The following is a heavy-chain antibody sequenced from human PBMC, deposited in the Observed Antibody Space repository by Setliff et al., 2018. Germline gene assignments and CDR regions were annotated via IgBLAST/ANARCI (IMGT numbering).Heavy chain of an antibody. CDR1: GYNFITLG. Sequence: ASVKVSCKTSGYNFITLGINWVRQAPGQGLEWVGWISPYSGKTDYAQKFQGRVIMTIDSSTTTAYLELKTLRSDDTAVYYCARGRGPDIVVTIPGDYWAQGTLVTVSS. CDR3: ARGRGPDIVVTIPGDY. J-gene: IGHJ4*02. D-gene: IGHD2-15*01. CDR2: ISPYSGKT. V-gene: IGHV1-18*01.